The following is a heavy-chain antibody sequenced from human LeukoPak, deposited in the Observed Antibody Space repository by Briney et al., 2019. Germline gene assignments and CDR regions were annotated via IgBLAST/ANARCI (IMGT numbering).Heavy chain of an antibody. J-gene: IGHJ6*02. V-gene: IGHV4-39*01. CDR2: IYYSGST. CDR3: ARDYGDKSYYYYGMDV. Sequence: SETLSLTCTASGGSISSSSYYWGWIRQPPGKGLEWIGSIYYSGSTYYNPSLKSRVTISVDTSKNQFSLKLSSVTAADTAVYYCARDYGDKSYYYYGMDVWGQGTTVTVSS. D-gene: IGHD4-17*01. CDR1: GGSISSSSYY.